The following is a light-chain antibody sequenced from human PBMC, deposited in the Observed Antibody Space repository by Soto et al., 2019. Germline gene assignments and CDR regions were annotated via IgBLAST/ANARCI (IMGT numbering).Light chain of an antibody. V-gene: IGLV2-11*01. CDR1: ISDVGGYNY. CDR2: DVS. CDR3: CSYAGNCNYV. Sequence: QSALTQPRSVSGSPGQSVTISCTGTISDVGGYNYVSWYQQHPGKAPKLMIFDVSERPSGVPHRFSGSKSGNTASLTISGLQAEDEADYYCCSYAGNCNYVFGTGTKLTVL. J-gene: IGLJ1*01.